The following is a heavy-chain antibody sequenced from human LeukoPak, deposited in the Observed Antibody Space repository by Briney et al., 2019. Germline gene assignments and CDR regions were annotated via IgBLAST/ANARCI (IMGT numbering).Heavy chain of an antibody. J-gene: IGHJ4*02. D-gene: IGHD3-3*01. CDR2: IYYSGST. CDR1: GGSISTYY. V-gene: IGHV4-59*01. CDR3: ARVGTYYDFWSGIREYYFDY. Sequence: SETLSLTCTVSGGSISTYYWSWIRQPPGKGLERIGYIYYSGSTNYNPSLKRRVTISVHTSKNQFPLKLSSVTAADTAVYYCARVGTYYDFWSGIREYYFDYWGQGTLVTVSS.